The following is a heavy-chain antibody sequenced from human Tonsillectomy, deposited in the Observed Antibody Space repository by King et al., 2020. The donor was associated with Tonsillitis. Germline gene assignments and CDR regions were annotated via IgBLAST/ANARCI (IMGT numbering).Heavy chain of an antibody. J-gene: IGHJ4*02. D-gene: IGHD3-22*01. CDR2: ISYDGRDK. V-gene: IGHV3-30*03. CDR1: GFTFSSYA. Sequence: VQLVESGGGVVQPGRSLRLSCAASGFTFSSYAMHWVRQAPGKGLEWVAVISYDGRDKYYVDFVKGRFTISRDNSKNKVYLQMNSLRADDTAVYYCARDQSPGDSIGYLNYWGQGTLVTVSS. CDR3: ARDQSPGDSIGYLNY.